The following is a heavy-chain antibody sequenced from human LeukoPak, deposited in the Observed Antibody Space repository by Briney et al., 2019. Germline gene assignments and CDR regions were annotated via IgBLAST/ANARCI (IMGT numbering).Heavy chain of an antibody. J-gene: IGHJ4*02. D-gene: IGHD6-19*01. Sequence: PGRSLRLSCAASGFTFDDYAMHWVRQAPGKGLEWVSGISWNSGSIGYADSVKGRFTISRDNSKNTLYLQMNSLRAEDTAVYYCAKRDRMYTSGSYYFDYWGQGTLVTVSS. V-gene: IGHV3-9*01. CDR2: ISWNSGSI. CDR1: GFTFDDYA. CDR3: AKRDRMYTSGSYYFDY.